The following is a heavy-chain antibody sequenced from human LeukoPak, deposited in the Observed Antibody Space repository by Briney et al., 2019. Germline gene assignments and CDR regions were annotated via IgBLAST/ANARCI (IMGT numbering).Heavy chain of an antibody. CDR1: GFTVSSNY. J-gene: IGHJ4*02. Sequence: GGSLRLSCAASGFTVSSNYMSWVRQAPGKGLEWVSVIYSGGSTYYADSVKGRFTISRDSATNSLSLQMNSLRAEDTAIYYCARDSGSYYFGYWGQGTLVTVAA. D-gene: IGHD3-22*01. CDR3: ARDSGSYYFGY. CDR2: IYSGGST. V-gene: IGHV3-66*01.